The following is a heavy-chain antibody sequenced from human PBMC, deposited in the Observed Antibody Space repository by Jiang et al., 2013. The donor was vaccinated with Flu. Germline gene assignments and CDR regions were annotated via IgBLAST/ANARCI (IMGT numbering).Heavy chain of an antibody. Sequence: GAEVKKPGASVKVSCKASGYTFTNYALHWVRQAPGQRLEWMGWINVGNDNKKYSQNIQGRVTFTSDTSAGTAYMELSSLRSEDTALYYCASQWNGGYLGAVDTWGQGTMVIVSA. CDR2: INVGNDNK. D-gene: IGHD5-12*01. CDR1: GYTFTNYA. CDR3: ASQWNGGYLGAVDT. J-gene: IGHJ3*02. V-gene: IGHV1-3*01.